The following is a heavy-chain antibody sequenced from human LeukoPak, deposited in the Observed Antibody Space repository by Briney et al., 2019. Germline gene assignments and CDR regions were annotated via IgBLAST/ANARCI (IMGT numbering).Heavy chain of an antibody. CDR2: IYYSGST. CDR3: AREGYFDTSGYFEY. D-gene: IGHD3-22*01. J-gene: IGHJ4*02. CDR1: GGFMTSYY. Sequence: PETLSLTCSVSGGFMTSYYWSWIRQTPVKGLEWFVYIYYSGSTNYNTSFRSRATISVDKSNNRFSLKLSAVTAADSAIYYCAREGYFDTSGYFEYWGQGILVTVSP. V-gene: IGHV4-59*01.